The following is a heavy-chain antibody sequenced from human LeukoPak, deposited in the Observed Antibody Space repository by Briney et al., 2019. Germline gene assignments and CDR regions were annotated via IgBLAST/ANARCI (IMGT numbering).Heavy chain of an antibody. Sequence: QAGGSLRLSCAASGFTFSSYAMHWVRQAPGKGLEWVAVISYDGSNKYYADSVKGRFTISRDNSKNTLYLQMNSLRAEDTAVYYCARDTLPGYSSGWYGGHFDYWGQGTLVTVSS. V-gene: IGHV3-30*01. CDR3: ARDTLPGYSSGWYGGHFDY. D-gene: IGHD6-19*01. CDR1: GFTFSSYA. CDR2: ISYDGSNK. J-gene: IGHJ4*02.